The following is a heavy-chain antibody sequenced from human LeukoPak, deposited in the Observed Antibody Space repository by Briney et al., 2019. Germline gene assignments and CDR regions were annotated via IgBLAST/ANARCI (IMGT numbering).Heavy chain of an antibody. D-gene: IGHD2-2*02. CDR3: ARGPELYCSSTSCYKDAFDI. Sequence: SRTLCLTPTLSGGSTSGGDYSWSWIRQPPGRGLGWIGYTYFSGSTYYTPSLKSRVTISVDTSKNQFSLKLSSVTAADTAVYYCARGPELYCSSTSCYKDAFDIWGQGTMVTVSS. CDR2: TYFSGST. J-gene: IGHJ3*02. V-gene: IGHV4-30-4*08. CDR1: GGSTSGGDYS.